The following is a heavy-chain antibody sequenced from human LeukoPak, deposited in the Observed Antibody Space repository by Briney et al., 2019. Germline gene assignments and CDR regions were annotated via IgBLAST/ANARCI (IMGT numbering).Heavy chain of an antibody. D-gene: IGHD3-10*01. V-gene: IGHV4-59*01. CDR2: IYYSGST. Sequence: SETLSLTCTVSGGSISSYYWSWIRQPPGKGLEWIGYIYYSGSTNYNPSLKSRVTISVDTSKNQFSLKLSSVTAADTAVYYCAKDGFSRGVIPSLDYYYYYYMDVWGKGTTVTISS. CDR3: AKDGFSRGVIPSLDYYYYYYMDV. J-gene: IGHJ6*03. CDR1: GGSISSYY.